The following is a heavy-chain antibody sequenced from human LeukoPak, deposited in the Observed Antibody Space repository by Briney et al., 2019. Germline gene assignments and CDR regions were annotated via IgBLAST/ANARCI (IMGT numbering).Heavy chain of an antibody. CDR3: ARYRGNSNGGFDP. CDR2: IYNSGGT. Sequence: PSETLSLTCTVSGGSISSYYWSWIRQPPGKGLEWIGNIYNSGGTNYNPSLKSRVTTSVDTSKNQFSLKLTSVTAADTAVYYCARYRGNSNGGFDPWGQGTLVAVSS. J-gene: IGHJ5*02. CDR1: GGSISSYY. V-gene: IGHV4-59*01. D-gene: IGHD4-23*01.